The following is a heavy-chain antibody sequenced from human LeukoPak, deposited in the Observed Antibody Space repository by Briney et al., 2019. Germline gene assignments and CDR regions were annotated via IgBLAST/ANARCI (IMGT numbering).Heavy chain of an antibody. CDR1: GGTFSSYA. V-gene: IGHV1-18*01. D-gene: IGHD1-26*01. Sequence: RASVKVSCKASGGTFSSYAISWVRQAPGQGLEWMGWISAYNGNTNYAQKLQGRVTMTTDTSTSTAYMELRSLRSDGTAVYYCARDGWELRVEDAFDIWGQGTMVTVSS. J-gene: IGHJ3*02. CDR3: ARDGWELRVEDAFDI. CDR2: ISAYNGNT.